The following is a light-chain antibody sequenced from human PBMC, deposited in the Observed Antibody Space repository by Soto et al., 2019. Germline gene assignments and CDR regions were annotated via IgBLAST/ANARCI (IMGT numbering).Light chain of an antibody. J-gene: IGKJ5*01. CDR2: GAS. CDR3: QQYGGSPLIT. CDR1: QSVSSSY. Sequence: EVVLTQSPGTLSLSPGERATLSCRASQSVSSSYLAWYQQKPGQAPRLPIYGASIRATGIPDRFTGSGSGTDFTLSISRLEPEDFAVYFCQQYGGSPLITFGQGTRLEIK. V-gene: IGKV3-20*01.